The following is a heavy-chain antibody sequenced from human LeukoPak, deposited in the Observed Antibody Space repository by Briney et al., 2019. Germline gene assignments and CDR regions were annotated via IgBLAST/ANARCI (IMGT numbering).Heavy chain of an antibody. CDR3: ASERTVDTAMVT. CDR1: GGSISSYS. J-gene: IGHJ4*02. V-gene: IGHV4-30-2*01. D-gene: IGHD5-18*01. CDR2: IYHSGST. Sequence: PSETLSLTCTVSGGSISSYSWSWIRQPPGKGLEWIGYIYHSGSTYYNPSLKSRVTISVDRSKNQFSLKLSSVTAAGTAVYYCASERTVDTAMVTWGQGTLVTVSS.